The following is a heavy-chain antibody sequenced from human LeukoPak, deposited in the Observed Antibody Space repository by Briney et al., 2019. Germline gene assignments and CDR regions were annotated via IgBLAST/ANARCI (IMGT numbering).Heavy chain of an antibody. D-gene: IGHD5-24*01. V-gene: IGHV3-33*06. CDR3: VKDDGRVKGHIDY. CDR2: IWYDGSKK. CDR1: GFTFTNYG. Sequence: GKSLRLSCAASGFTFTNYGMHWVRQAPGKELEWVAVIWYDGSKKYYADSVKGRFTISRDNSKNTVYMQMSSMRVEDTAVYYCVKDDGRVKGHIDYWGQGTPVTVS. J-gene: IGHJ4*02.